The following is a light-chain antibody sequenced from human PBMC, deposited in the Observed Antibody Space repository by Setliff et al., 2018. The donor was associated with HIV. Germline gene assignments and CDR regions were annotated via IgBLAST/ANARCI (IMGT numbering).Light chain of an antibody. CDR3: QQYYTPPFT. J-gene: IGKJ4*01. Sequence: DIVMTQSPDSLAVSLGGRATITCKSRQSILFNANNKNYLAWYQQKPGQPPKLLIYWASTRDSGVPDRFSGSGSGTDFSLTITNLQAEDVAVYFCQQYYTPPFTVGGGTKVDIK. V-gene: IGKV4-1*01. CDR1: QSILFNANNKNY. CDR2: WAS.